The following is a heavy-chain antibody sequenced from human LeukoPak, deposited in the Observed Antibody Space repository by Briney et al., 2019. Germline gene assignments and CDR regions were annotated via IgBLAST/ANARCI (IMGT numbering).Heavy chain of an antibody. V-gene: IGHV1-69*04. CDR1: GGTFSSYA. J-gene: IGHJ6*02. CDR2: IIPILGIA. Sequence: GASVKVSCKASGGTFSSYAISWVRQAPGQGLEWMGRIIPILGIANYAQKFQGRVAITADKSTSTAYMELSSLRSEDTAVYYCARDGGIAAAGTGDCYYGMDVWGQGTTVTVSS. CDR3: ARDGGIAAAGTGDCYYGMDV. D-gene: IGHD6-13*01.